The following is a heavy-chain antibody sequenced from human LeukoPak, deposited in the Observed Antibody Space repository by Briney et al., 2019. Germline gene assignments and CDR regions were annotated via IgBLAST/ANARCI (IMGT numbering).Heavy chain of an antibody. J-gene: IGHJ4*02. CDR3: AKDRSARGIQLWSQLGSFDY. V-gene: IGHV3-23*01. D-gene: IGHD5-18*01. CDR1: EFTFSSYA. CDR2: ISDSGTGT. Sequence: GGSLRLSCAASEFTFSSYAMSWVRQAPGKGLEWVSSISDSGTGTYYAVSVRGRFTISRDNSKNTLYLQMDSLRAEDTAVYYCAKDRSARGIQLWSQLGSFDYWGQGTLVTVSS.